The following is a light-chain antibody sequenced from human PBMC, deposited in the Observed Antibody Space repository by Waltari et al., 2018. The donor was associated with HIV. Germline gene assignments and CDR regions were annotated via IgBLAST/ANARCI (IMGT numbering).Light chain of an antibody. Sequence: QSVMTQPLSVSAAPGQKVTISCSGSSSNIGSNYVSWYQQLPGTTPKLLIYDNDKRPSGIPDRFSGSKSVTSATLGIAGLQAGDEADYYCGTWDSSLSALLFGGGTKVTVL. V-gene: IGLV1-51*01. CDR1: SSNIGSNY. CDR3: GTWDSSLSALL. CDR2: DND. J-gene: IGLJ2*01.